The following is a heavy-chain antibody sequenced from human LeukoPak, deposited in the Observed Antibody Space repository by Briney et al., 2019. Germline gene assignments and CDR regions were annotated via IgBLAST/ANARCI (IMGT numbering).Heavy chain of an antibody. D-gene: IGHD2-15*01. Sequence: ASVKVSCKASGYTFTSYDINWVRQATGQGLEWMGWMNPNSGNTGYAQKFQGRVTMTRNTSISTAYMELSSLRSEDTAVYYCARSPASEYCSGGSCCSVFDYWGQGTLVTVSS. J-gene: IGHJ4*02. CDR3: ARSPASEYCSGGSCCSVFDY. CDR2: MNPNSGNT. V-gene: IGHV1-8*01. CDR1: GYTFTSYD.